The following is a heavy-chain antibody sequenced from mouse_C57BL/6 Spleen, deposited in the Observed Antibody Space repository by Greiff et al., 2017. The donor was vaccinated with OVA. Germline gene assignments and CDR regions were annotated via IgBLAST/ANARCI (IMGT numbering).Heavy chain of an antibody. CDR1: GYTFTDYY. CDR2: IYPGSGNT. V-gene: IGHV1-76*01. D-gene: IGHD1-1*01. CDR3: ARSRYYYGSSYLYYAMDY. Sequence: QVQLKQSGAELVRPGASVKLSCKASGYTFTDYYINWVKQRPGQGLEWIARIYPGSGNTYYNEKFKGKATLTAEKSSSTAYMQLSSLTSEDSAVYFCARSRYYYGSSYLYYAMDYWGQGTSVTVSS. J-gene: IGHJ4*01.